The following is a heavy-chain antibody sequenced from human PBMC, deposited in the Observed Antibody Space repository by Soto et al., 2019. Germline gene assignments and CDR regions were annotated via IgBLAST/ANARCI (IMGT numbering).Heavy chain of an antibody. CDR2: ISAYNGNT. J-gene: IGHJ6*02. Sequence: ASVKVSCKASGYTFTSYGISWVRQAPGQGLEWMGWISAYNGNTNYAQKLQGRVTMTTDTSTSTAYMELRSLRSDDTAVYYCARGVSTPWNWNDVEYYGMDVWGQGATVTVSS. V-gene: IGHV1-18*01. CDR3: ARGVSTPWNWNDVEYYGMDV. D-gene: IGHD1-1*01. CDR1: GYTFTSYG.